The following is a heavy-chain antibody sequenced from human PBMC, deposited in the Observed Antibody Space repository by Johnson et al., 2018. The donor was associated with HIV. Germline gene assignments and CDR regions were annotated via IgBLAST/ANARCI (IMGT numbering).Heavy chain of an antibody. J-gene: IGHJ3*02. Sequence: VQLVESGGGVVQPGRSLRLSCAASGFRFSTYAMHWVRQAPGKGLEWVAVISYDGSNKYYADSVKGRFTSSRDNSKNPLYLQMTSLRAEDTAVYYCATADRWYYYDSSGYSDSVDMWGQGTMVTVSS. CDR1: GFRFSTYA. CDR3: ATADRWYYYDSSGYSDSVDM. D-gene: IGHD3-22*01. V-gene: IGHV3-30-3*01. CDR2: ISYDGSNK.